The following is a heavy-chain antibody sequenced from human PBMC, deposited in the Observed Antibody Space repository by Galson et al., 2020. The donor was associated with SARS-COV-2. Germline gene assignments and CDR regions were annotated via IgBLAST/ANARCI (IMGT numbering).Heavy chain of an antibody. V-gene: IGHV1-46*01. D-gene: IGHD3-10*01. CDR2: INPSDGST. CDR1: GYTFTSYY. CDR3: ARDPLSSRVRGVIGSGWFDP. Sequence: ASVKVSCKASGYTFTSYYMHWVRQAPGQGLEWMGIINPSDGSTTFAQKFQGRVSMTRDTSTSTVYMELSSLRFEDTAMYYCARDPLSSRVRGVIGSGWFDPWGQGTLVTVS. J-gene: IGHJ5*02.